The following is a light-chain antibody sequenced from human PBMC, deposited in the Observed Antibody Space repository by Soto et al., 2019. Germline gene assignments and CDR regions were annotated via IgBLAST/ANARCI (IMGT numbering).Light chain of an antibody. CDR1: QLVSSN. J-gene: IGKJ4*01. V-gene: IGKV3-15*01. Sequence: TAMTQSPVILSGISGDPTTLSCRGIQLVSSNFLAWYQQKPGQAPRLLIYGVSTRDSGVPARFSGSGSETDFSLTISSLQIEDFALYYCQQSNNRPPLTFGGGTKVDIK. CDR2: GVS. CDR3: QQSNNRPPLT.